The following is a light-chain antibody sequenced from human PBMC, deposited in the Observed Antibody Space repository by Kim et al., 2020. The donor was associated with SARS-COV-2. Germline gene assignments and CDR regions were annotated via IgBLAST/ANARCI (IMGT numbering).Light chain of an antibody. CDR2: DAT. Sequence: SPGDRATLSCRASQTIKNRLVWYQQKPGQAPRLLIYDATTRAPGIPARFIGSGSETDFTLTISSLQSEDFAVYYCQQSNDWPPLTFGQGTKVDIK. J-gene: IGKJ1*01. V-gene: IGKV3-15*01. CDR1: QTIKNR. CDR3: QQSNDWPPLT.